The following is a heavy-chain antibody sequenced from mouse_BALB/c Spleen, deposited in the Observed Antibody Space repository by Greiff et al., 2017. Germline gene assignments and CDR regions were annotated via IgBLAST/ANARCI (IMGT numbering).Heavy chain of an antibody. D-gene: IGHD2-1*01. CDR2: IWAGGST. Sequence: VMLVESGPGLVAPSQSLSITCTVSGFSLTSYGVHWVRQPPGKGLEWLGVIWAGGSTNYNSALMSRLSISKDNSKSQVFLKMNSLQTDDTAMYYCARDRGNGGYFDVWGAGTTVTVSS. CDR3: ARDRGNGGYFDV. CDR1: GFSLTSYG. V-gene: IGHV2-9*02. J-gene: IGHJ1*01.